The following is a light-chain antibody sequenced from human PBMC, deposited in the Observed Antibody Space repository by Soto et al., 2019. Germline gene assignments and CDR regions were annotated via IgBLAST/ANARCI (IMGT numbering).Light chain of an antibody. CDR1: QSISSY. CDR2: AAS. Sequence: DIQMTQSPSSLSASVGDRVTITCRASQSISSYLNWYQQKPGKAPKLLIYAASSLQSGVPSRFSGSGSGTDFTLTISSLQPKDFATYYCQQSYRTPLTFGQGTKVEIK. CDR3: QQSYRTPLT. V-gene: IGKV1-39*01. J-gene: IGKJ1*01.